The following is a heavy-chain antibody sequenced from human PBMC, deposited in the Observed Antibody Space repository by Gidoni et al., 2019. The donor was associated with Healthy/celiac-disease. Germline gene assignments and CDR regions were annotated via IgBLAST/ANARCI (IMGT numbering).Heavy chain of an antibody. J-gene: IGHJ4*02. CDR2: IYYSGST. CDR1: GGSISSGDYY. Sequence: QVQLQESGPRLVKPSQPLSLTCTVPGGSISSGDYYWSWIRQPPGKGLEWIGYIYYSGSTYNNPSLKSRVTISVDTSKNQFSLKLSSVTAADTAVYYCAREGIDSSGYMTDCWGQGTLVTVSS. CDR3: AREGIDSSGYMTDC. D-gene: IGHD3-22*01. V-gene: IGHV4-30-4*01.